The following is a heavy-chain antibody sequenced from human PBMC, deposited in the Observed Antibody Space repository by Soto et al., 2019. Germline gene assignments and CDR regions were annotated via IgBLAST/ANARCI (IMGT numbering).Heavy chain of an antibody. V-gene: IGHV4-34*01. CDR2: INHSGST. J-gene: IGHJ5*02. Sequence: SETLSLTCAVYGGSFSGYYWSWIRQPPGKGLEWIGEINHSGSTNYNPSLKSRVTISVDTSKNQFSLKLSSVTAADTAVYYCARVYYGSGSYYLNRAPFDPWGQGTLVTVSS. CDR3: ARVYYGSGSYYLNRAPFDP. CDR1: GGSFSGYY. D-gene: IGHD3-10*01.